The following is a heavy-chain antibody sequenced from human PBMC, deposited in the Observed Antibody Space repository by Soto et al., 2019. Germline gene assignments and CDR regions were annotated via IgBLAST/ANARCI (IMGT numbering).Heavy chain of an antibody. Sequence: GASVKVSCKASGYTFSTYGISWVRQAPGQGLEWMGWISGNNGNTNFARKFQGRVTLTTDTSTSTAYMELRSLRSDDTAVYYCARDFSWVDVSSGWHIRDPNWFDPWGQGTLVTVSS. D-gene: IGHD6-19*01. CDR1: GYTFSTYG. CDR3: ARDFSWVDVSSGWHIRDPNWFDP. V-gene: IGHV1-18*01. J-gene: IGHJ5*02. CDR2: ISGNNGNT.